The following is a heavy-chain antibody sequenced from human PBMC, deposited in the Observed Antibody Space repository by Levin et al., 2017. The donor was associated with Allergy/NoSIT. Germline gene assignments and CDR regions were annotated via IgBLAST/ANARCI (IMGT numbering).Heavy chain of an antibody. CDR1: GFTFSSYA. D-gene: IGHD2-2*01. J-gene: IGHJ3*02. CDR3: AKYRCGSSSCRGAFDI. V-gene: IGHV3-23*01. Sequence: GGSLRLSCAASGFTFSSYAMSWVRQAPGKGLEWVSTITGGGGSTYYADSVKGRFTISRDNSKNTLYLQMNSLRAEDTAVYYCAKYRCGSSSCRGAFDIWGQGTMVTVAS. CDR2: ITGGGGST.